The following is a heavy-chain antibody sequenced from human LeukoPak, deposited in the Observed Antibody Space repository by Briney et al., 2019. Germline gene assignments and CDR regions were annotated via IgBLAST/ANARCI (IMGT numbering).Heavy chain of an antibody. D-gene: IGHD5-24*01. CDR3: ARVNGYNSYFDY. CDR1: GFTFSSYA. J-gene: IGHJ4*02. V-gene: IGHV3-23*01. Sequence: GGSLRLSCAASGFTFSSYAMSWVRKAPGTGLEWVSGISGSGVYTFYGDSVKGRFTTSRDNSKNTLYLQMNSLRAEDTAVYYCARVNGYNSYFDYWGQGTLVTVSS. CDR2: ISGSGVYT.